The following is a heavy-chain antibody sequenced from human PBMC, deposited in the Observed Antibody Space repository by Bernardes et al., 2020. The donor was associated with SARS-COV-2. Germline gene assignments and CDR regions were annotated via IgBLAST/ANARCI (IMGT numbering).Heavy chain of an antibody. CDR3: AIDVAGEHST. D-gene: IGHD3-16*01. V-gene: IGHV3-74*01. CDR2: IDNYGSTI. CDR1: GYTFSRFW. J-gene: IGHJ5*02. Sequence: GGSRRLSCAASGYTFSRFWMHWVRQVPGKGLVWVSRIDNYGSTINYADSVKGRFTISRDNSRNTLYLQMNKLRAEDTAVYYCAIDVAGEHSTWGQGTLVTVSS.